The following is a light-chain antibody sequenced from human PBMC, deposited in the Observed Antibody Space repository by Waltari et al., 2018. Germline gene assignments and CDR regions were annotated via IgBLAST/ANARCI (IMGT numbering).Light chain of an antibody. CDR3: AGWDDSLNGPV. Sequence: QSVLTQPPSASGTPGQRVTISCSGSLSNIKRNTTNWYLQPPGTAPKLLIHGANQRPSGVPDRFSGSKSGTSASLAISGLQSADEADYYCAGWDDSLNGPVFGGGTKLTVL. J-gene: IGLJ3*02. V-gene: IGLV1-44*01. CDR1: LSNIKRNT. CDR2: GAN.